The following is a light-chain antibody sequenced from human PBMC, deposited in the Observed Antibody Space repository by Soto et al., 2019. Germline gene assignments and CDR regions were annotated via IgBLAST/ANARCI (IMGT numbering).Light chain of an antibody. V-gene: IGKV1-27*01. CDR3: QKYNSAPWT. J-gene: IGKJ1*01. CDR2: AAS. CDR1: QGIGTY. Sequence: DIQMTQSPSSLSASVGDRVTITCRASQGIGTYLAWYQQKPWKVPKLLIYAASTLQSGVPSRFSGSGSGTDFTLTISSLQPEDVAIYYCQKYNSAPWTFGQGTKVEIK.